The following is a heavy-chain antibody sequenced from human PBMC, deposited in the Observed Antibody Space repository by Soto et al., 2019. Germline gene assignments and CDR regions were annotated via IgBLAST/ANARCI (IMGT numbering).Heavy chain of an antibody. CDR1: SGSIKSDDW. CDR3: ARFKILAFTAFVGLDI. V-gene: IGHV4-4*02. Sequence: QVQLQESGPGLVEPSGTLSLTCAVFSGSIKSDDWWIWVRQPPGKGLEWIGEIHHSGITNYNLALKSRVAISVDKSKAQFSLSLTSVTAADTAVYYCARFKILAFTAFVGLDIWGPGTTVTVSS. D-gene: IGHD3-3*01. J-gene: IGHJ3*02. CDR2: IHHSGIT.